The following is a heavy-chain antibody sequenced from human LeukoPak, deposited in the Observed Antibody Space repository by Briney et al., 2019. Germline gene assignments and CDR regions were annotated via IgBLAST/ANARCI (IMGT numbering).Heavy chain of an antibody. D-gene: IGHD6-6*01. CDR2: IIPIFGTA. CDR1: GYTFTSYG. Sequence: SVKVSCKASGYTFTSYGISWVRQAPGQGLEWMGGIIPIFGTANYAQKFQGRVTITADESTSTAYMELSSLRSEDTAVYYCARSSSSSGWFDPWGQGTLVTVSS. CDR3: ARSSSSSGWFDP. V-gene: IGHV1-69*13. J-gene: IGHJ5*02.